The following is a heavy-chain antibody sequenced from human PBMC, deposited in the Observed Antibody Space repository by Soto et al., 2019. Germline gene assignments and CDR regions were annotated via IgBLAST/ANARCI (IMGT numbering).Heavy chain of an antibody. V-gene: IGHV4-59*08. CDR3: ARLSATVSGDY. CDR1: GASISTHH. J-gene: IGHJ4*02. D-gene: IGHD1-26*01. CDR2: FHYYEGT. Sequence: PSETLSLTCTASGASISTHHWIWIRQPPGKGLEWIGFFHYYEGTHYNPSLKSRVTISVDTSKNQFFLNVTSVTAADTAVYYCARLSATVSGDYWGLGTLVTVSS.